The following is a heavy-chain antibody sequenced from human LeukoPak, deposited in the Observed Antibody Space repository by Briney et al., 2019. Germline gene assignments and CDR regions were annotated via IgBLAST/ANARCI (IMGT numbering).Heavy chain of an antibody. D-gene: IGHD4-11*01. CDR3: AGGEALYSNYGFDY. V-gene: IGHV4-59*01. J-gene: IGHJ4*02. CDR2: IYYSGRT. Sequence: SETLSFTCTVPGSAINGYYWSLIRQPPGKGLEWIGYIYYSGRTHYNPSLKSRVTISIDTSKNQFSLKLTSVTAADTAVYYCAGGEALYSNYGFDYWGQGTLVTVSS. CDR1: GSAINGYY.